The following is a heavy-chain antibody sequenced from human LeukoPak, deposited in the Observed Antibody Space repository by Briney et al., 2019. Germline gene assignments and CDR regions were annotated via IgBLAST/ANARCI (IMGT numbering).Heavy chain of an antibody. Sequence: GESLKISCAASGFTVSSNYMSWVRQAPGKGLEWVSVIYSGGSTYYADSVKGRFTISRDNSKNTLYLQMNSLRAEDTAVYYCASEYYYGSGSFSEGYWGQGTLVTVSS. D-gene: IGHD3-10*01. J-gene: IGHJ4*02. V-gene: IGHV3-53*01. CDR3: ASEYYYGSGSFSEGY. CDR1: GFTVSSNY. CDR2: IYSGGST.